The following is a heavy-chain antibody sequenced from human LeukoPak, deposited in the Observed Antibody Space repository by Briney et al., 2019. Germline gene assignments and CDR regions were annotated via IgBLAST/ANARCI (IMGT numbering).Heavy chain of an antibody. V-gene: IGHV1-2*02. CDR1: GYTFTGYY. D-gene: IGHD3-10*01. CDR3: ARGPKLVWSGDVRGAPRTKKWFDS. J-gene: IGHJ5*01. Sequence: ASVKVSCKASGYTFTGYYIYWVRQAPGQGLEWMGWINPNSGGTNYAQKFQGRVTVTRDTSISTAYMELSRLRSDDTAVYYCARGPKLVWSGDVRGAPRTKKWFDSWGQGTLVTVSS. CDR2: INPNSGGT.